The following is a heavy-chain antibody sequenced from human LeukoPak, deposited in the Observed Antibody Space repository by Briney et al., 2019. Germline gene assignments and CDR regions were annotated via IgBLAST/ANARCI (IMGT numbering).Heavy chain of an antibody. V-gene: IGHV1-2*02. CDR2: INPNSGVT. CDR1: GYTFTAYY. Sequence: GASVKVSCKTSGYTFTAYYVHWVRRAPGQGLEWMGWINPNSGVTNYAQKFQGRVTMTRDTSISTAYLDLSSLRSDGTAIYYCARTQKRGELGYFGWLLWMPIQYWGQGTLVTVSS. J-gene: IGHJ4*02. D-gene: IGHD3-9*01. CDR3: ARTQKRGELGYFGWLLWMPIQY.